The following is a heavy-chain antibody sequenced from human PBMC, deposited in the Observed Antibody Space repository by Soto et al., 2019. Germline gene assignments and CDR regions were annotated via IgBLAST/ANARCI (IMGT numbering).Heavy chain of an antibody. J-gene: IGHJ4*02. CDR3: FIWPRNGYNT. Sequence: EVQVVESGGGLVQPGGSLRLSCAASGVTVSDHYVDWVRQAPGKGLEWVGRTRNKANSYTTEYAASVKGRFSISRDDSKNSLYLQMNSLKTEDTAVYYCFIWPRNGYNTWGQGTLVTVSS. CDR2: TRNKANSYTT. CDR1: GVTVSDHY. V-gene: IGHV3-72*01. D-gene: IGHD5-12*01.